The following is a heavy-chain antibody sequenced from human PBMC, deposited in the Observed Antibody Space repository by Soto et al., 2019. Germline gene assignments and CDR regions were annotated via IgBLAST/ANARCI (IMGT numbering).Heavy chain of an antibody. V-gene: IGHV1-8*03. CDR2: MNPNSGNT. D-gene: IGHD2-8*02. J-gene: IGHJ6*02. Sequence: ASVKVSCKASGYTFTRYDINWVRQATGQGLERMGWMNPNSGNTGYAQKFQGRVTITADKSTSTAYMELSSLTSDDTAVYYCASHFTGVLVLGTYPPGGHQYGWDVWSQGTSDTGSS. CDR3: ASHFTGVLVLGTYPPGGHQYGWDV. CDR1: GYTFTRYD.